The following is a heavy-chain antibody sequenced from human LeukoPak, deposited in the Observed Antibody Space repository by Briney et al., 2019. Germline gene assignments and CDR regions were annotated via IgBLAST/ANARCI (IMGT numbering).Heavy chain of an antibody. CDR1: GGSISGNY. Sequence: SETLSLTCTVSGGSISGNYWSWIRQPPGKGLEWIGYIYYSGTTNYNPSLKSRVTISVDTFKNQFSLNLKSVTAADTAVYYCASPSPPSWYFHLWGRGTLVTVSS. J-gene: IGHJ2*01. CDR3: ASPSPPSWYFHL. CDR2: IYYSGTT. V-gene: IGHV4-59*01.